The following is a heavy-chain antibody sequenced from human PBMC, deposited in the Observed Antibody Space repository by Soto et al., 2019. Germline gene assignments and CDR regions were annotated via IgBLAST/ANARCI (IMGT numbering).Heavy chain of an antibody. V-gene: IGHV1-3*01. CDR3: ARVAPSGGSVPRFDP. CDR1: GYTFTAYN. CDR2: INAGNGNT. J-gene: IGHJ5*02. Sequence: QVQLVQSGAEVKEPGASVRVSCKAFGYTFTAYNIHWLRQAPGQGLEWMGWINAGNGNTRSARKFQGRVIITRDTSATTASLEVDSLRYEDTAIYYCARVAPSGGSVPRFDPWGQGTLLTVSS. D-gene: IGHD3-10*01.